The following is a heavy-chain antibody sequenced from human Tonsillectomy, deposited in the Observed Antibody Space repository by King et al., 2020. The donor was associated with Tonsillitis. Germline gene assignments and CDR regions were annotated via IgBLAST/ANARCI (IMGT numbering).Heavy chain of an antibody. CDR2: ISYDGSSK. J-gene: IGHJ6*02. V-gene: IGHV3-30*18. CDR1: GFTFRSYG. Sequence: VQLVESGGGVVQPGRSLRLSCAASGFTFRSYGIHWVRQAPGKGLEWVAVISYDGSSKHYADSVKGRFTISRDNSKNTLNLQMHSLRAEDTAVYYCAKDPWATVDYNTYDPYYYAMDVWGQGTTVTVSS. D-gene: IGHD4-11*01. CDR3: AKDPWATVDYNTYDPYYYAMDV.